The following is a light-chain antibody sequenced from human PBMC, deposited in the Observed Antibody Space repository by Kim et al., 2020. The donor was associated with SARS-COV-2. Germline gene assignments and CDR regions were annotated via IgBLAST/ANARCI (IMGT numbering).Light chain of an antibody. Sequence: GQGVTISCSGRSSNTGSNTVNWYQQLPGTAPKLLIYSNNQRPSGVPDRFSGSKSGTSASLAISGLQSEDEADYYCAAWDDSLNDYVFGTGTKVTVL. CDR2: SNN. CDR3: AAWDDSLNDYV. J-gene: IGLJ1*01. V-gene: IGLV1-44*01. CDR1: SSNTGSNT.